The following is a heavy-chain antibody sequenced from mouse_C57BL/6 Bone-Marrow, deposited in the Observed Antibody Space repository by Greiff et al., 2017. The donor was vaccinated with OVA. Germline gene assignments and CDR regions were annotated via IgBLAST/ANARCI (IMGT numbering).Heavy chain of an antibody. Sequence: QVQLKESGAELVKPGASVKLSCKASGYTFTTYPIEWMKQNHGKSLEWIGNFHPYNDDTKYNEKFKGKATLTVEKSSSTVYLELSRLTSDDSAVYYCARRDDYGYYAMDYWGQGTSVTVSS. V-gene: IGHV1-47*01. J-gene: IGHJ4*01. CDR3: ARRDDYGYYAMDY. D-gene: IGHD2-4*01. CDR2: FHPYNDDT. CDR1: GYTFTTYP.